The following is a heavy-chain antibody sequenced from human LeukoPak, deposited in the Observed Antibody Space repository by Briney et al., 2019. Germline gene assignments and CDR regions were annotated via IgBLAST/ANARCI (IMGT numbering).Heavy chain of an antibody. J-gene: IGHJ4*02. CDR1: GFTFSSYG. CDR2: ISYDGSNK. V-gene: IGHV3-30*18. D-gene: IGHD6-19*01. Sequence: PGRSLRLSCAASGFTFSSYGMHWVRQAPGKGLEWVAVISYDGSNKYYADSVKGRFTISRDNSKNTLYLQMNSLRAEDTAVYYCAKDHSSGWCFDYWGQGTLVTVSS. CDR3: AKDHSSGWCFDY.